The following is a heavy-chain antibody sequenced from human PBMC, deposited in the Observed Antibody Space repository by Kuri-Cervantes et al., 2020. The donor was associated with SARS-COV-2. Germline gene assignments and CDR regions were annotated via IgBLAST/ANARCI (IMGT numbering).Heavy chain of an antibody. CDR2: INPNSGVT. CDR1: GYTFTGYY. D-gene: IGHD2-2*01. J-gene: IGHJ3*02. CDR3: ARGSGVPAAGLDI. Sequence: ASVKVSCKASGYTFTGYYMHWVRQAPGQGLEWMGWINPNSGVTNYAQKFQGRVTMTRDTSISTVYMELSSLRSEDTAVYYCARGSGVPAAGLDIWGQGTMVTVSS. V-gene: IGHV1-2*02.